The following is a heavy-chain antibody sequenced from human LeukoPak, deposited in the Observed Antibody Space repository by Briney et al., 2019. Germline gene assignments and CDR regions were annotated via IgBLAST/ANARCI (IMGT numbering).Heavy chain of an antibody. V-gene: IGHV4-34*01. CDR3: ARVLAAAGNNWFDP. D-gene: IGHD6-13*01. J-gene: IGHJ5*02. Sequence: PSETLSLTCAVYGGSFSGYYWSWIRQPPGKGLEWIGEINHSGSTNYNPSLKSRVTISVHTSKNQFSLKLSSVTAADTAVYYCARVLAAAGNNWFDPWGQGTLVTVSS. CDR2: INHSGST. CDR1: GGSFSGYY.